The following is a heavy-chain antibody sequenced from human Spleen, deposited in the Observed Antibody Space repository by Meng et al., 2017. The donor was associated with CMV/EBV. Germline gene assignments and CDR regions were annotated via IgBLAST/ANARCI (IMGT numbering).Heavy chain of an antibody. V-gene: IGHV1-2*02. Sequence: ASVKVSCKASGYTFTSYYMHWVRQAPGQGLEWMAWINPNSGGTHFAQKFQGRVTMTRDTSINTAYMELSSLRSDDTAIYYCVREYYDILTGSYFDYWGQGTLVTVSS. CDR1: GYTFTSYY. D-gene: IGHD3-9*01. J-gene: IGHJ4*02. CDR3: VREYYDILTGSYFDY. CDR2: INPNSGGT.